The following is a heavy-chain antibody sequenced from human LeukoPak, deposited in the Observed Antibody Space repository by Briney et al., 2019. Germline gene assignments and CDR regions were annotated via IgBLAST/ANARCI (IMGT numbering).Heavy chain of an antibody. V-gene: IGHV4-39*01. CDR1: GGSISSSSYY. J-gene: IGHJ5*02. CDR3: ARNYDFWSGFNWFDP. CDR2: IYYSGNT. Sequence: SETLSLTCTVSGGSISSSSYYWGWIRQPPGKGLEWIGSIYYSGNTNYNPSLQSRVTISVDTSKNQCSLKLTSVTAADTAVYYCARNYDFWSGFNWFDPWGQGTLVTVSS. D-gene: IGHD3-3*01.